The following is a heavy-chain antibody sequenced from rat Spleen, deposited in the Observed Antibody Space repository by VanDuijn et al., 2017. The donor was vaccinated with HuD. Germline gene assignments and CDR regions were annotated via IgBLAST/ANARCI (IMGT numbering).Heavy chain of an antibody. CDR1: GFNFNDYW. CDR2: INKDSRII. D-gene: IGHD4-4*01. Sequence: EVKLVESGGGLVQPGRSLKLSCAASGFNFNDYWMGWVRQAPGKGLEWIGEINKDSRIIKYSPSLKDKFTISRDNAKNTLYLQMSKLGSEDTAIYYCVREELGVRDWGQGVMVTVSS. J-gene: IGHJ2*01. CDR3: VREELGVRD. V-gene: IGHV4-2*01.